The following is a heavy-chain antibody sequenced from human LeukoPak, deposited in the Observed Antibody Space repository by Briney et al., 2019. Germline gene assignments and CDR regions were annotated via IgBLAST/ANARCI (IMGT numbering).Heavy chain of an antibody. CDR1: GYSFTSYW. J-gene: IGHJ4*02. Sequence: GESLKISCKGSGYSFTSYWIGWVRQMPGKGLEWMGIIYPGDSDTRYSPSFQGQVTISADKSISTAYLQWSSLKASDTAVYYCARRAAYPFLTFFPIDYWGQGTLVTVSS. V-gene: IGHV5-51*01. CDR2: IYPGDSDT. CDR3: ARRAAYPFLTFFPIDY. D-gene: IGHD3-9*01.